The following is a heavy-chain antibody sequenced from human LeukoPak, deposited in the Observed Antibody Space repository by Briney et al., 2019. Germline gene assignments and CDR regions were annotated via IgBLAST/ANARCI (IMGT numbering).Heavy chain of an antibody. CDR1: GYIITGYY. J-gene: IGHJ4*02. Sequence: GASVKVSCKAAGYIITGYYMHWVRQAPGQGLEWMGWINPYNGGTKYAQRFQGRVIMTRDTSISTAYMELSRLRSDDTAIYYCARGYYDSNGYPFDYWGQGALVTVSS. V-gene: IGHV1-2*02. CDR3: ARGYYDSNGYPFDY. D-gene: IGHD3-22*01. CDR2: INPYNGGT.